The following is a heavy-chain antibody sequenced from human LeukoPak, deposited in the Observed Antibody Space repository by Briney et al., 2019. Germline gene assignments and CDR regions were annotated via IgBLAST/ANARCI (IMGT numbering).Heavy chain of an antibody. CDR2: IYHSGST. Sequence: SETLSLTCTVSGGSISSYYWSWVRQPPGKGLEWIGEIYHSGSTNYNPSLKSRVTISVDKSKNQFSLKLSSVTAADTAVYYCARDADYYDSSGYIPDDAFDIWGQGTMVTVSS. V-gene: IGHV4-4*02. CDR3: ARDADYYDSSGYIPDDAFDI. D-gene: IGHD3-22*01. CDR1: GGSISSYY. J-gene: IGHJ3*02.